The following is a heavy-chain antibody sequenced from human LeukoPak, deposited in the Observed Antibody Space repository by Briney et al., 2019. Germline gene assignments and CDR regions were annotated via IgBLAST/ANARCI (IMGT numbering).Heavy chain of an antibody. CDR2: IYYSGST. J-gene: IGHJ4*02. V-gene: IGHV4-59*01. CDR3: AREELYSFDY. Sequence: PSETLSLTCTVSGGSISSYYWSWIRQPPGKGLEWIGYIYYSGSTNYNPSLKSRVTISVDTSKNQFSLKLSSVTAADTAVYYCAREELYSFDYWGQGTLVTVSS. CDR1: GGSISSYY. D-gene: IGHD3-10*01.